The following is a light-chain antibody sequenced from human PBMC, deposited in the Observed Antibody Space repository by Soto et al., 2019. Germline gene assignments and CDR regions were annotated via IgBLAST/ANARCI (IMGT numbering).Light chain of an antibody. CDR3: QQYNNYLWT. V-gene: IGKV1-5*01. CDR1: QSISSW. Sequence: DIQMTQSPSTLSASVGDRVTITCRASQSISSWLAWYQQKPGKAPNLLISDASSLESGVPSRFSGSVSGTEFSLTISSLQPDDFATYYCQQYNNYLWTFGQGTKVE. CDR2: DAS. J-gene: IGKJ1*01.